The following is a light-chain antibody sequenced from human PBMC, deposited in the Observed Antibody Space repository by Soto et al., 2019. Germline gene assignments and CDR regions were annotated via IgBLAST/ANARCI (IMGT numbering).Light chain of an antibody. CDR3: CSYAGSSTLNYV. J-gene: IGLJ1*01. CDR2: EGS. V-gene: IGLV2-23*01. Sequence: QSVLAQPASVSGSPGQSITISCTGTSSDVGSYNLVSWYQQHPGKAPKLMIYEGSKRPSGVSNRFSGSKSGNTASLTISGLQAEDEADYYCCSYAGSSTLNYVFXTGTKVTVL. CDR1: SSDVGSYNL.